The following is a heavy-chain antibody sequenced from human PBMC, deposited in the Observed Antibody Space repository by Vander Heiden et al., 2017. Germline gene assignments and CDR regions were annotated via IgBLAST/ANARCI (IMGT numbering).Heavy chain of an antibody. CDR1: GFPCSSYA. Sequence: EVELLSAGEGMVLDGGARRLSCTTSGFPCSSYAMSWVRQAPGKGLEWVSAISGSGGSTYYADSVKGRFTISRDNPKNTLYLQINSLRAEDTVVYHCAKDQYSSGWYGYWGQGTLVTVSA. V-gene: IGHV3-23*01. J-gene: IGHJ4*02. CDR2: ISGSGGST. D-gene: IGHD6-19*01. CDR3: AKDQYSSGWYGY.